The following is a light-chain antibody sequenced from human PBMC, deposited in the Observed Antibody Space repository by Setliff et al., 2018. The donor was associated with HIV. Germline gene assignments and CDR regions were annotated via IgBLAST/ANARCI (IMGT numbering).Light chain of an antibody. CDR2: DVS. J-gene: IGLJ1*01. CDR3: SSYTSNNSGV. CDR1: SSDVGGYNY. Sequence: SALTQPASVSGSPGQSITISCTGTSSDVGGYNYVSWYQQHPGKAPKLMIYDVSKRPSGVSNRFSGSNSGNTASLTISGLQAEDEADYYCSSYTSNNSGVFGTGTKVTVL. V-gene: IGLV2-14*01.